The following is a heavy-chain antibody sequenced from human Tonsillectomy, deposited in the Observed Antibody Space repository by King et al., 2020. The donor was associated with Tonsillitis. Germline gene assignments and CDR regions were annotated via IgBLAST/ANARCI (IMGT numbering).Heavy chain of an antibody. J-gene: IGHJ3*02. CDR1: GGTFSSYA. Sequence: VQLVESGAEVKKPGSSVKVSCKASGGTFSSYAISWVRQAPGQGLEWMGGIIPIFGTANYAQKFQGRVTITADESTSTAYMELSSLRSEDTAVYYCARARRVWYYDSRDDAFDIWGQGTMVTVSS. V-gene: IGHV1-69*01. D-gene: IGHD3-22*01. CDR2: IIPIFGTA. CDR3: ARARRVWYYDSRDDAFDI.